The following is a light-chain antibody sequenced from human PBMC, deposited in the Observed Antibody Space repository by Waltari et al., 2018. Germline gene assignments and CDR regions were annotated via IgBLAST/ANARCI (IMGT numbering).Light chain of an antibody. J-gene: IGKJ2*01. CDR1: QGISSY. CDR3: QQLNSYPYT. V-gene: IGKV1-9*01. CDR2: AAS. Sequence: DIKLTQSPSFLSASVGDRVTITCRASQGISSYLAWYQQKPGKAPKLLIYAASTLQSGVPSRFSGGGSGTKFTLTISSLQPEDFAIFYCQQLNSYPYTFGQGTKLEIK.